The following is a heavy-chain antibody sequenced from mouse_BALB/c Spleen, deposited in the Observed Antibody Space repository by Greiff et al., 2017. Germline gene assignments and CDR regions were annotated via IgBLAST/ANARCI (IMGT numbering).Heavy chain of an antibody. D-gene: IGHD1-2*01. J-gene: IGHJ4*01. CDR2: INPSNGRT. V-gene: IGHV1S81*02. Sequence: QVQLQQPGAELVKPGASVKLSCKASGYTFTSYWMHWVKQRPGQGLEWIGEINPSNGRTNYNEKFKSKATLTVDKSSSTAYMQLSSLTSEDSAVYYCARFTTATGYYAMDYWGQGTSVTVSS. CDR3: ARFTTATGYYAMDY. CDR1: GYTFTSYW.